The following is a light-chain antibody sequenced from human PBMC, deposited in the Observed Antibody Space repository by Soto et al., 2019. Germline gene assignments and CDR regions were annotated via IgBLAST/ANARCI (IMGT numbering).Light chain of an antibody. Sequence: QSALTQPAAVSGSPGQSITISCVGTSTDIGSYNYVSWYQQFPGRAPKLILYEVGNRPSGISTRFSGSKSGNTASLTISGLHAEDDADYYCNSYTTTTTLFVFGTGTKLTVL. J-gene: IGLJ1*01. CDR3: NSYTTTTTLFV. CDR2: EVG. V-gene: IGLV2-14*01. CDR1: STDIGSYNY.